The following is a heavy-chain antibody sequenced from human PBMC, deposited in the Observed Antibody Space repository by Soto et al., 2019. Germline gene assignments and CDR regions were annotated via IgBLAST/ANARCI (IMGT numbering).Heavy chain of an antibody. Sequence: GGSLRLSCAASGFTFSSYSMNWVRQAPGKGLEWVSSISSSSSYIYYADSVKGRFTISRDNAKNSLYLQMNSLRAEDTAVYYCARGFPIEAAGTSWFDPWGQGTLVTV. D-gene: IGHD6-13*01. CDR1: GFTFSSYS. J-gene: IGHJ5*02. V-gene: IGHV3-21*01. CDR3: ARGFPIEAAGTSWFDP. CDR2: ISSSSSYI.